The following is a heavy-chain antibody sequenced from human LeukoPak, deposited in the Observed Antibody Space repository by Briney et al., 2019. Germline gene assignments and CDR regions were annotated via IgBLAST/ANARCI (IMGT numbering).Heavy chain of an antibody. CDR2: IIPIFGTA. D-gene: IGHD2-2*01. CDR3: ASPTPRVVVVPAALDY. J-gene: IGHJ4*02. V-gene: IGHV1-69*13. Sequence: SVEVSCKASGGTFSSYAISWVRQAPGQGLEWMGGIIPIFGTANYAQKFQGRVTITADESTSTAYMELSSLRSEDTAVYYCASPTPRVVVVPAALDYWGQGTLVTVSS. CDR1: GGTFSSYA.